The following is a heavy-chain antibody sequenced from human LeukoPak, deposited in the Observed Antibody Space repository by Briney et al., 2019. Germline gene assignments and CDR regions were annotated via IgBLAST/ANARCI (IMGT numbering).Heavy chain of an antibody. D-gene: IGHD3-10*01. CDR1: GFTFSSYA. CDR2: TSGSGGST. CDR3: AKSGITMVRGVKDYYYMDV. J-gene: IGHJ6*03. V-gene: IGHV3-23*01. Sequence: GGSLRLSCAASGFTFSSYAMSWVRQAPGKGLEWVSATSGSGGSTYYADSVKGRFTISRDNSKNTLYLQMNSLRAEDTAVYYCAKSGITMVRGVKDYYYMDVWGKGTTVTISS.